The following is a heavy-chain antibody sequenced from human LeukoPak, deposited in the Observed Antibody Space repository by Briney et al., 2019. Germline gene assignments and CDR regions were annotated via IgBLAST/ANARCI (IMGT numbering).Heavy chain of an antibody. CDR1: GFTFSSYA. CDR2: ISGSGGST. V-gene: IGHV3-23*01. D-gene: IGHD4-23*01. CDR3: ASTYGGNSGYY. Sequence: GGSLRLSCAASGFTFSSYAMSWVRQAPGKGLGWVSAISGSGGSTYYADSVKGRFTISRDNSKNTLYLQMNSLRAEDTAVYYCASTYGGNSGYYWGQGTLVTVSS. J-gene: IGHJ4*02.